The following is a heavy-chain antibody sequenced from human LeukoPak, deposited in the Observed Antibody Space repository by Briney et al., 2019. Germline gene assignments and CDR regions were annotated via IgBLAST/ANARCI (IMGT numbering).Heavy chain of an antibody. D-gene: IGHD6-19*01. CDR1: GYTFTNYG. CDR2: ISAYNGNT. J-gene: IGHJ4*02. CDR3: ARDRGSGWYKPFDY. V-gene: IGHV1-18*01. Sequence: ASVKVSCKTSGYTFTNYGVSWVRQAPGQGLEWMGWISAYNGNTNYAQKLQGRVTMTTDTSTNTAYMELRGLTSDDTAVYYCARDRGSGWYKPFDYWGQGTLVTVSS.